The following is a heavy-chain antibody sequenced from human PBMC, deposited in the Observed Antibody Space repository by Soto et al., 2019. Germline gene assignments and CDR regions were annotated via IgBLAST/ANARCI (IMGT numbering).Heavy chain of an antibody. Sequence: QVQLVGSGGGLVKPGGSLTLSCTASGFALVDYMSWIRQAPGKGLESVSYISGSGAYTTYADSVRGRFTISRDNAKNSLYLQMNNLRAEDTAVYYCARDYSNKGFDYWGQGTLVTVSS. CDR2: ISGSGAYT. J-gene: IGHJ4*02. CDR1: GFALVDY. CDR3: ARDYSNKGFDY. V-gene: IGHV3-11*05. D-gene: IGHD5-18*01.